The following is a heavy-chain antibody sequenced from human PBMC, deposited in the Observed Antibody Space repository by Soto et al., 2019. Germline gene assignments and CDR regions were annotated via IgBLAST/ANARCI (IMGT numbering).Heavy chain of an antibody. Sequence: PGGSLRLACAASGFTFSDSAMHWVRQASGKGLEWVGRIRSKTNDYATRYAASVKGRFTISRDDSKNTAYLQMNNVKAEDTAVYYCTRPDSASYCGGDRSLYSWFDSWGQGA. CDR2: IRSKTNDYAT. J-gene: IGHJ5*01. D-gene: IGHD2-21*02. CDR1: GFTFSDSA. V-gene: IGHV3-73*01. CDR3: TRPDSASYCGGDRSLYSWFDS.